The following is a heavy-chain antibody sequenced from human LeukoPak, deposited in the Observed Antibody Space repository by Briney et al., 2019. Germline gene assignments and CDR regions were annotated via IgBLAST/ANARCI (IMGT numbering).Heavy chain of an antibody. CDR1: GGSISSYY. V-gene: IGHV4-59*01. D-gene: IGHD3-16*02. CDR3: AGLYDYAWGSYHGIYAFDI. Sequence: SETLSLTCTVSGGSISSYYWSWIRQPPGKGLEWIGYIYYSGSTNYNPSLKSRVTISVDTSKNQFSLKLSSVTAADTAVYYCAGLYDYAWGSYHGIYAFDIWGQGTMVTVSS. J-gene: IGHJ3*02. CDR2: IYYSGST.